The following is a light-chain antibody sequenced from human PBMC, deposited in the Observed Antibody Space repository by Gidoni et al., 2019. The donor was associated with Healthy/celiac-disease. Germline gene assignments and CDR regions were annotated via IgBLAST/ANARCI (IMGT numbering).Light chain of an antibody. CDR1: QSVISSY. Sequence: EIVLTQSPGTLSLSPGERATLSCRASQSVISSYLAWYQQKPGQPPRLLIYGTSSRATGIPDRFSGRGSGTDFTLTISRLEPEDSAVYYCQQYGSSSYTFGQGTKLEIK. V-gene: IGKV3-20*01. J-gene: IGKJ2*01. CDR3: QQYGSSSYT. CDR2: GTS.